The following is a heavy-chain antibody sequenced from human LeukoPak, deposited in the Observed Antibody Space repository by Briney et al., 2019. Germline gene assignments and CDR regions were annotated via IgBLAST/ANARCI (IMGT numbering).Heavy chain of an antibody. CDR3: ARGRITMLEFDY. CDR2: IYYSGST. J-gene: IGHJ4*02. Sequence: SETLSLTCTVSGGSIGSYYWSWIRQPPGKGLEWIGYIYYSGSTNYNPSLKSRVTISVDTSKNQFSLKLSSVTAADTAVYYCARGRITMLEFDYWGQGTLVTVSS. D-gene: IGHD3-10*01. CDR1: GGSIGSYY. V-gene: IGHV4-59*01.